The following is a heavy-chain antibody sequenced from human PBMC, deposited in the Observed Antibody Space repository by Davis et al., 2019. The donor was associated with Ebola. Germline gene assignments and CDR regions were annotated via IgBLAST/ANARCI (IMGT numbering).Heavy chain of an antibody. V-gene: IGHV4-34*01. J-gene: IGHJ4*02. CDR3: AKLGEELDY. Sequence: MPSETLSLTCAVYGGSFSGYYWSWIRQPPGKGLEWIGEINHSGSTNYNPSLKSRVTISVDTSKNQFSLKLSSVTAADTAVYYCAKLGEELDYWGQGTLVTVSS. CDR1: GGSFSGYY. D-gene: IGHD3-16*01. CDR2: INHSGST.